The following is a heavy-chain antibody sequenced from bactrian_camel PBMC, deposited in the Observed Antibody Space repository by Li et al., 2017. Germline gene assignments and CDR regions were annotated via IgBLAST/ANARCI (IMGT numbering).Heavy chain of an antibody. V-gene: IGHV3S40*01. CDR3: ATGRELFGGY. J-gene: IGHJ6*01. Sequence: DVQLVESGGTLVQPGGSLRLSCAASGFTFSNVYMVWVRQAPGKGLEWVSRSNSGGGSTYYADSMKGRFTISRDNAKNTVYLQMNSLKTEDTAVYYCATGRELFGGYWGQGTQVTVS. CDR1: GFTFSNVY. CDR2: SNSGGGST. D-gene: IGHD4*01.